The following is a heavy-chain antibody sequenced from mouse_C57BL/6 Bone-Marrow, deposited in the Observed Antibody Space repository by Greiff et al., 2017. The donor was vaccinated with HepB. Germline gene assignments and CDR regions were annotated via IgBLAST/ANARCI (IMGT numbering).Heavy chain of an antibody. V-gene: IGHV1-80*01. J-gene: IGHJ2*01. CDR2: IYPGDGDT. CDR1: GYAFSSYW. CDR3: ARRRDYYGSPYYFDY. Sequence: QVQLQQSGAELVKPGASVKISCKAFGYAFSSYWMNWVKQRPGKGLEWVGQIYPGDGDTNYNGKFKGKATLTADKSSSTAYMQLSSLTSEDSAVYFCARRRDYYGSPYYFDYWGQGTTLTVSS. D-gene: IGHD1-1*01.